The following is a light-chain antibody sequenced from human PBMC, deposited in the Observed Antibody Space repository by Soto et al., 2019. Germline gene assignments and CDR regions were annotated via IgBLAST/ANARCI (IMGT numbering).Light chain of an antibody. J-gene: IGLJ2*01. CDR1: RSDVGGYNY. CDR2: EVN. CDR3: SSYADSNNLL. Sequence: QSVLTQPPSASGSPGQSVTISCTGTRSDVGGYNYVSWYQQHPGKAPKLMIYEVNKRPSGVPDRFSGSKSGNTASLTVSGLQAEDEADYYCSSYADSNNLLFGGGTKLTVL. V-gene: IGLV2-8*01.